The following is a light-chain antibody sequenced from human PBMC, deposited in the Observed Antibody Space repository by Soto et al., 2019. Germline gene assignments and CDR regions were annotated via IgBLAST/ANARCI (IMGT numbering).Light chain of an antibody. J-gene: IGKJ4*01. CDR3: QQYDNLLRT. CDR1: QDISNY. Sequence: DIHMTQSPSSLSASVGDRVTITCQASQDISNYLNWYQQKPGKAPKLLIYDASNLETGVPSRFSGSGSGTDFTFTISSLQPEDIATYYCQQYDNLLRTFGGGTKVDIK. V-gene: IGKV1-33*01. CDR2: DAS.